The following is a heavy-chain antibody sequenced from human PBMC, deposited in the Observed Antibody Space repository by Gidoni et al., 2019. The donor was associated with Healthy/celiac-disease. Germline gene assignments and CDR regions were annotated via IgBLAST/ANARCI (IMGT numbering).Heavy chain of an antibody. J-gene: IGHJ4*02. D-gene: IGHD6-13*01. V-gene: IGHV3-23*01. CDR3: AKDGAAAGKSDY. Sequence: EVQLLESGGGLVQPGGSLRLSCEASGFTFSSYAISGVRQAPGKGLDRVSAISGSGGSTYYAYSVKGRFTISRDNSKNTLYLQMNSLRAEDTAVYYCAKDGAAAGKSDYWGQGTLVTVSS. CDR2: ISGSGGST. CDR1: GFTFSSYA.